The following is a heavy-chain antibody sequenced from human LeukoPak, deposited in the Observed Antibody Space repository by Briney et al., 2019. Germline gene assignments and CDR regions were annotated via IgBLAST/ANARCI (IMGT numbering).Heavy chain of an antibody. V-gene: IGHV3-23*01. CDR3: AKDVFMRYYFDY. J-gene: IGHJ4*02. Sequence: QTGGSLRLSCVASGFTFSSYGMSWVRQAPGKGLEWVSAISGSGGSTYYADSVKGRFTISRDNSKNTLYLQMNSLRAEDTAVYYCAKDVFMRYYFDYWGQGTLVTVSS. CDR2: ISGSGGST. CDR1: GFTFSSYG. D-gene: IGHD3-16*01.